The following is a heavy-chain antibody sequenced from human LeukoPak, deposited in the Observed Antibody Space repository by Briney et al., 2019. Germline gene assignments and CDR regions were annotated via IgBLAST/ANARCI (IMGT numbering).Heavy chain of an antibody. V-gene: IGHV3-21*01. CDR1: GFTFTTYS. J-gene: IGHJ4*02. Sequence: GGSLRLSCAASGFTFTTYSMNWVRQAQGKGLEWVSSITTSSNYIYYADSVKGRFTISRDNAKNSLFLQMNSLRAEDTAVYYCARDARDYYNGGGYYLDYWGQGTLVTVSS. D-gene: IGHD3-22*01. CDR2: ITTSSNYI. CDR3: ARDARDYYNGGGYYLDY.